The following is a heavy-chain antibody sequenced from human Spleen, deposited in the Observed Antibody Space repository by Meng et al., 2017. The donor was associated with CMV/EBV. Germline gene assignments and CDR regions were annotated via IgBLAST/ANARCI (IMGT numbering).Heavy chain of an antibody. D-gene: IGHD4-17*01. Sequence: ASVKVSCKASGYTFTDFFIHWVRQAPGQGLEWMGWINPKSGATNYAEKFQGRVTMTRDTSLTTVYMEVSSLRSDDTAIYYCARDLDMVTTVRYYFYGTDVWGQGTTVTVSS. CDR2: INPKSGAT. J-gene: IGHJ6*02. CDR3: ARDLDMVTTVRYYFYGTDV. V-gene: IGHV1-2*02. CDR1: GYTFTDFF.